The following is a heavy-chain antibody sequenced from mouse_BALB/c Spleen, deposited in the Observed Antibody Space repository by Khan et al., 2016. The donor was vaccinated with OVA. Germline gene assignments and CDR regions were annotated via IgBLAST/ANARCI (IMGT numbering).Heavy chain of an antibody. CDR2: INPTSGYT. CDR3: ARDRIDY. CDR1: GYTFTSYW. V-gene: IGHV1-7*01. J-gene: IGHJ2*01. Sequence: QMQLEESGAELAKPGASVKMSCKASGYTFTSYWMHWIKQRPGQGLEWIGHINPTSGYTDYNQKFKDKATLTADKSSSTAYMQLSSLTSDDSAVYYCARDRIDYWGQGTALTVSS.